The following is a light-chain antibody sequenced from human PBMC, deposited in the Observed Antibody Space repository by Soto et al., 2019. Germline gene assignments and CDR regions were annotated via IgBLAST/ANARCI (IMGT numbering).Light chain of an antibody. CDR1: QSVSSSS. CDR2: GAS. Sequence: EIVLTQSPGTLSLSPGERATLSCRASQSVSSSSLAWYQQKPGQAPRLLIYGASSRATGIPDRFSGSGSGTDFTLTISGLEPEDFAVYYCQHYGYSWWTFGQGTKVDIK. J-gene: IGKJ1*01. V-gene: IGKV3-20*01. CDR3: QHYGYSWWT.